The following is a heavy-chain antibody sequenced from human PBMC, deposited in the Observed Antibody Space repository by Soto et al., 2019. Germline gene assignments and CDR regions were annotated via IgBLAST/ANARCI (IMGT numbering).Heavy chain of an antibody. CDR1: GFTFSNDW. CDR3: VRDSHGDY. J-gene: IGHJ4*02. CDR2: IDHDGPT. Sequence: EVQLVESGGGLVQPGGSLRLSCAGSGFTFSNDWMHWVRQAPGKGLEWVSRIDHDGPTDYADSVRGRFTISRDNAENTLYLQMNSLRPEDTAVYYCVRDSHGDYWGQGTLVNVS. V-gene: IGHV3-74*01.